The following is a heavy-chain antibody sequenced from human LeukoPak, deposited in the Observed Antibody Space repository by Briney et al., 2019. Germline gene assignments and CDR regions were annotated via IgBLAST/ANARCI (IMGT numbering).Heavy chain of an antibody. D-gene: IGHD3-3*01. V-gene: IGHV1-69*01. CDR1: GGTFSSYA. CDR3: ARDGGSDYDFWSGYYW. J-gene: IGHJ4*02. CDR2: IIPIFGTA. Sequence: SVKVSCKASGGTFSSYAISWVRQAPGQGLEWMGGIIPIFGTANYAQKFQGRVTITADESTSTAYVELSSLRSEDTAVYYCARDGGSDYDFWSGYYWWGQGTLVTVSS.